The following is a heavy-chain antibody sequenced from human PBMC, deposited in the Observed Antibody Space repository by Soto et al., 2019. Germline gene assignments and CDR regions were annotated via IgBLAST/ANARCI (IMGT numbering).Heavy chain of an antibody. CDR2: IYYSGST. Sequence: SETLSLTCTVSGGSISSYYWSWIRQPPGKGLEWIGYIYYSGSTNYNPSLKSRVTISVDTSKNQFSLKLSSVTAADTAVYYCARGLYSSSWNGEFDYWGQGTLVTVSS. V-gene: IGHV4-59*01. J-gene: IGHJ4*02. CDR3: ARGLYSSSWNGEFDY. D-gene: IGHD6-13*01. CDR1: GGSISSYY.